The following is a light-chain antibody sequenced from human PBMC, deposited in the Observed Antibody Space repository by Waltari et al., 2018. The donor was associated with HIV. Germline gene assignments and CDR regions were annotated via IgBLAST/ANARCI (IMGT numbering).Light chain of an antibody. CDR1: QSISTY. CDR3: QQSFAPPRT. Sequence: DIQVTQSPSSLSASVGDRVTITCRTSQSISTYLNLYQQRPGKAPKHLLYGTSTLQSGVPARFSGSGSGTDFTLTISTLQPEDFATYYCQQSFAPPRTFGHGTKVEV. V-gene: IGKV1-39*01. J-gene: IGKJ1*01. CDR2: GTS.